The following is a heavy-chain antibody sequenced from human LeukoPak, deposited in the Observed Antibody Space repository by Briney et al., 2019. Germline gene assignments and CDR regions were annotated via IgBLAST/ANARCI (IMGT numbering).Heavy chain of an antibody. Sequence: PSETLSLTCTVSGGSISSYYWSWIRQPPGKGLEWIGYIYYSGSTNYNPSFKSRVTISVDTSKNQFSLKLSSVTAGDTAVYYCARAPTETKVAAAGSFDPWGQGTLVTVSS. CDR3: ARAPTETKVAAAGSFDP. CDR1: GGSISSYY. J-gene: IGHJ5*02. D-gene: IGHD6-13*01. V-gene: IGHV4-59*01. CDR2: IYYSGST.